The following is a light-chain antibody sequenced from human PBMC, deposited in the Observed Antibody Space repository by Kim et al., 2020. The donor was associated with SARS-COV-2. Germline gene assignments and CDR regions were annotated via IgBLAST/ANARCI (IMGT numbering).Light chain of an antibody. V-gene: IGLV1-44*01. CDR2: AYN. J-gene: IGLJ2*01. CDR3: AAWDDNLNGVG. CDR1: FSNVGRNT. Sequence: PRVSIARSGSFSNVGRNTLNRYRQLPATAPKLLIFAYNQRPSGVPDRFSGSTSGPSASLAISGLQSEDEADYYCAAWDDNLNGVGFGGGTQLTVL.